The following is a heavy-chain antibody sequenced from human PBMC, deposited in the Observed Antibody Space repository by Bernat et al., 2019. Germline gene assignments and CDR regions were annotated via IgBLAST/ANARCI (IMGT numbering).Heavy chain of an antibody. CDR1: GFTFSSYD. Sequence: EVQLVESGGGLVQPGGSLRLSCAASGFTFSSYDMHWVRQATGKGLEWVSAIGTAGDPYYPGSVKGRFTISRENAMNALYLQMNNVRAGDTGVYYYAREIAVRGGMDVWGQGTTVTVSS. D-gene: IGHD6-6*01. J-gene: IGHJ6*02. CDR3: AREIAVRGGMDV. V-gene: IGHV3-13*05. CDR2: IGTAGDP.